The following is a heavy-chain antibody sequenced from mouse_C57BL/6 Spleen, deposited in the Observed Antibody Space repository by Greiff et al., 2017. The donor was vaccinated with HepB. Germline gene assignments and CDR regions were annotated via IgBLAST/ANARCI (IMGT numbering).Heavy chain of an antibody. CDR3: ARGFHFDY. CDR1: GFTFSDYY. J-gene: IGHJ2*01. V-gene: IGHV5-16*01. CDR2: INYDGSST. Sequence: EVKLVESEGGLVQPGSSMKLSCTASGFTFSDYYMAWVRQVPEKGLEWVANINYDGSSTYYLDSLKSRFIISRDNAKNILYLQMSSLKSEDTATYYCARGFHFDYWGQGTTLTVSS.